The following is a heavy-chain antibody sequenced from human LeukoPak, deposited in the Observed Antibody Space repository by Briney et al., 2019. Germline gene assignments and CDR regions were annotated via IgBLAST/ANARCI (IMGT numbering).Heavy chain of an antibody. CDR2: ISSNAESA. CDR1: GFTFSAYA. J-gene: IGHJ4*02. D-gene: IGHD6-13*01. Sequence: GGSLRLSCAASGFTFSAYAMHWVRRAPGKGLHWVSAISSNAESAYYAESVQGRFTISRDNSKNMLYLQMDSLWAEDTAVYYCAKGAATLADGPDSWGQGTLVTVSS. CDR3: AKGAATLADGPDS. V-gene: IGHV3-23*01.